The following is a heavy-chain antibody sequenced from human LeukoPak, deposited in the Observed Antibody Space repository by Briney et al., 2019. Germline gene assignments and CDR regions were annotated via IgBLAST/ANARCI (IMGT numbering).Heavy chain of an antibody. D-gene: IGHD3-22*01. J-gene: IGHJ5*02. CDR3: TYLRTPYYNDEWLDP. CDR1: GFTFTEYS. V-gene: IGHV3-48*04. Sequence: GGSLRLSCAASGFTFTEYSIIWVRQAPGKGLEWVSFISDISDRSSTIHYADSVKGRFTISRDDAQNLVYLQMNSLRAEDTAVYYCTYLRTPYYNDEWLDPWGQGALVTVSS. CDR2: ISDRSSTI.